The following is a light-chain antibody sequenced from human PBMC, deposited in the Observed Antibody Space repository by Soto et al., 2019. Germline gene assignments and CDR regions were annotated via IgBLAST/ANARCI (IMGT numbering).Light chain of an antibody. J-gene: IGKJ3*01. V-gene: IGKV3-15*01. CDR1: QIISSN. Sequence: DIVLTQSPATLSVSLGERVSLSCRSSQIISSNLAWYQQKPGQIPRLLIYGASARAAGIPARFSGSGSGTEFTLNISSLQSEDFAVYYCQKYNNWPQFTFGPGTKVDV. CDR2: GAS. CDR3: QKYNNWPQFT.